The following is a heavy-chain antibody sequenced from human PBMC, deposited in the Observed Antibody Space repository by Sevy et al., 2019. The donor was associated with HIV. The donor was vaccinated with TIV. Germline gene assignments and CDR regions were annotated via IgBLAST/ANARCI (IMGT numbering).Heavy chain of an antibody. CDR1: GFTFSDYY. D-gene: IGHD4-17*01. CDR2: ISGSDGTI. CDR3: ARDHVKDGDLGDYYYYAMDV. J-gene: IGHJ6*02. V-gene: IGHV3-11*01. Sequence: GGSLRLSCAASGFTFSDYYMSWIRQAPGKGLEWISYISGSDGTIYYADSVKGRFTISRDNAKNSLHLQRNSLRAEDTAVYYCARDHVKDGDLGDYYYYAMDVWGQGTTVTVSS.